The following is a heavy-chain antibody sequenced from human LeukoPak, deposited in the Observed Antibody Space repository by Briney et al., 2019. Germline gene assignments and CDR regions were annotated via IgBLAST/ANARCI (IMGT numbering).Heavy chain of an antibody. Sequence: GGSLRLSCAASGFTLSYYWMTWVRRAPGKGLEWVANIMQDGSEKFYVDSVKGRFTISRDNAKNSLYLQMNSLRAEDTAVYYCARHSAGYTTFFDYWGQGTLVTVSS. CDR3: ARHSAGYTTFFDY. CDR2: IMQDGSEK. D-gene: IGHD5-24*01. CDR1: GFTLSYYW. J-gene: IGHJ4*02. V-gene: IGHV3-7*04.